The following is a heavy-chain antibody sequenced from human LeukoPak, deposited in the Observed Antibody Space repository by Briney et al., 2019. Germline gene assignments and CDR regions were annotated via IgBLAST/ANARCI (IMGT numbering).Heavy chain of an antibody. Sequence: SVTVSCKASGGTFSSYAISWVRQAPGQGLEWMGGIIPIFGTANYAQKFQGRVTITADESTCTAYMELSSLRSEDTAVYYCARIQRDVPAAIEEDYWGQGTLVTVSS. V-gene: IGHV1-69*13. CDR1: GGTFSSYA. D-gene: IGHD2-2*02. CDR2: IIPIFGTA. CDR3: ARIQRDVPAAIEEDY. J-gene: IGHJ4*02.